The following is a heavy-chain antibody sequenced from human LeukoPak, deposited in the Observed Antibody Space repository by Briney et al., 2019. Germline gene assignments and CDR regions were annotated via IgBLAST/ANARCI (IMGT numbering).Heavy chain of an antibody. CDR1: GFTFSSYG. D-gene: IGHD3-9*01. J-gene: IGHJ4*02. CDR2: IRYDGSNK. Sequence: GGSLRLSCAASGFTFSSYGMHWVRQAPGKGLEWVAFIRYDGSNKYYADSVKGRFTISRDNSKNTLYLEMNSLRAEDTAVYYWAKNLRYCSSQWGQGTLVTVSS. V-gene: IGHV3-30*02. CDR3: AKNLRYCSSQ.